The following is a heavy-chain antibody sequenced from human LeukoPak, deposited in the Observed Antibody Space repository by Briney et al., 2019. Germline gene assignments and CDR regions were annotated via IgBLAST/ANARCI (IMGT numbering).Heavy chain of an antibody. J-gene: IGHJ2*01. CDR2: VYYSGTT. V-gene: IGHV4-59*01. CDR1: GGSISTYY. CDR3: ARSDRDLWYFDL. Sequence: SETLSLTCTVSGGSISTYYWSWVRQPPGKGLEWIGYVYYSGTTNYKYKSSLKSRVTISVDTSKNQFSLRLSSVTAADTAVYYCARSDRDLWYFDLWGRGTLVTVSS.